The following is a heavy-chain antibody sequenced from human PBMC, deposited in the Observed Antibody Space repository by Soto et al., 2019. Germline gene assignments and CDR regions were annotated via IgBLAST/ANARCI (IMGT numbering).Heavy chain of an antibody. V-gene: IGHV3-64D*06. Sequence: PGGSLRLSCSTSGSTFSSYAMHWVRQSQGKGLEYISGVRGNGDPPFYADSVKGRFTISRDNSKNTVYLQMSSLSADDAAVYYCVKSRGGNNFDFFDWGQGTLVTSPQ. CDR1: GSTFSSYA. J-gene: IGHJ4*02. CDR2: VRGNGDPP. CDR3: VKSRGGNNFDFFD. D-gene: IGHD2-15*01.